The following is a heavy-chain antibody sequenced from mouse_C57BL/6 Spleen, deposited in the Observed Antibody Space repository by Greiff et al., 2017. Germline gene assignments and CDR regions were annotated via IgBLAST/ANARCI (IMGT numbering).Heavy chain of an antibody. Sequence: QVQLKESGAELVRPGTSVKMSCKASGYTFTNYWIGWAKQRPGHGLEWIGAIYPGGGYTNYNEKFKGKATLTADKSSSTAYMQFSSLTSEDSAIYYCARLNGYLDYWGQGTTLTVSS. CDR1: GYTFTNYW. D-gene: IGHD1-1*02. CDR3: ARLNGYLDY. CDR2: IYPGGGYT. V-gene: IGHV1-63*01. J-gene: IGHJ2*01.